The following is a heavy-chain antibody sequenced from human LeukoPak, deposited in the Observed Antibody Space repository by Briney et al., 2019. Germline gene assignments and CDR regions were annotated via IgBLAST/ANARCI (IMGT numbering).Heavy chain of an antibody. Sequence: PSETLSLTCAVSGGSFSGYYWSWIRQPPGKGLEWIGEINHSGSTNYNPSLKSRVTISVDTSKNQFSLKLSSVTAADTAVYYCARGEALAYYDYVWGSYRTVSFFAYWGQGTLVTVSS. CDR1: GGSFSGYY. V-gene: IGHV4-34*01. J-gene: IGHJ4*02. CDR3: ARGEALAYYDYVWGSYRTVSFFAY. D-gene: IGHD3-16*02. CDR2: INHSGST.